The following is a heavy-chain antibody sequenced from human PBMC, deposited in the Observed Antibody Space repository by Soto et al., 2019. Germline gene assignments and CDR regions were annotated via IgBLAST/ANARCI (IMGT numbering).Heavy chain of an antibody. CDR1: GFTFSSYA. V-gene: IGHV3-30-3*01. J-gene: IGHJ3*02. CDR2: ISYDGSNK. Sequence: GGSLRLSCAASGFTFSSYAMHWVRQAPGKGLEWVAVISYDGSNKYYADSVKGRFTISRDNSKNTLYLQMNSLRAEDTAVYYCARDEGNTAMVRISPKTPQYSGSYFNAFDIWGQGTMVTVSS. CDR3: ARDEGNTAMVRISPKTPQYSGSYFNAFDI. D-gene: IGHD1-26*01.